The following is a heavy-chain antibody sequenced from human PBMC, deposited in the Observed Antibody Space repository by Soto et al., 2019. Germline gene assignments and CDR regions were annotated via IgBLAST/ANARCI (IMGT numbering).Heavy chain of an antibody. D-gene: IGHD6-19*01. Sequence: SETLSLTCTVSGGSISSSSYYWGWIRQPPGKGLEWIGSIYYSGSTYYNPSLKSRVTISVDTSKNQFSLKLSSVTAADTAVYYCANQIYSSGWYFDYWGHGTLVTVSS. V-gene: IGHV4-39*01. CDR1: GGSISSSSYY. CDR3: ANQIYSSGWYFDY. J-gene: IGHJ4*01. CDR2: IYYSGST.